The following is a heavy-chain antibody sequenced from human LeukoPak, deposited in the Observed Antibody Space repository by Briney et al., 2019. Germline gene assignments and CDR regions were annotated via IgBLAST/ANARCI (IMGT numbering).Heavy chain of an antibody. Sequence: GGSLRLSCAASGFTFSSYAMSWVCQAPGKGLEWVSAISGSGGSTYYADSVKGRFTISRDNSKNTLYLQMNSLRAEDTAVYYCAKVPVLLWFGELSLNWFDPWGQGTLVTVSS. CDR1: GFTFSSYA. CDR2: ISGSGGST. J-gene: IGHJ5*02. D-gene: IGHD3-10*01. CDR3: AKVPVLLWFGELSLNWFDP. V-gene: IGHV3-23*01.